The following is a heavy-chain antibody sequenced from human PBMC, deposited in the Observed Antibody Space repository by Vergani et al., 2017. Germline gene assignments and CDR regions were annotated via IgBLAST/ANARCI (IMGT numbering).Heavy chain of an antibody. Sequence: EVQLLESGGGLVQPGGSLRLSCAASGFTFSSYAMSWVRQAPGKGLEWVSAISGSGGSTYYADSVKGRFTISRDNSKNSLYLQMNSLRAEDTAVYYCASPYYDFWSGYYTGFDYWGQGTLVTVSS. CDR2: ISGSGGST. CDR3: ASPYYDFWSGYYTGFDY. J-gene: IGHJ4*02. V-gene: IGHV3-23*01. CDR1: GFTFSSYA. D-gene: IGHD3-3*01.